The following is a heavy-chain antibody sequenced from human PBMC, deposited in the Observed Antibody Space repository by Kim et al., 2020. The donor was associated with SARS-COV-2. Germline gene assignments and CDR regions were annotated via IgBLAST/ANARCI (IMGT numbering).Heavy chain of an antibody. CDR3: GQGPPIGNYGFDNW. D-gene: IGHD4-17*01. J-gene: IGHJ5*01. CDR2: VYTSGST. Sequence: SETLSLTCSVSGVSLSNFYFNWIRQAAGKGLEWIGRVYTSGSTIYNPSLETRLTMSIDTSKNEFSPSLTLLTAADTALYTCGQGPPIGNYGFDNW. CDR1: GVSLSNFY. V-gene: IGHV4-4*07.